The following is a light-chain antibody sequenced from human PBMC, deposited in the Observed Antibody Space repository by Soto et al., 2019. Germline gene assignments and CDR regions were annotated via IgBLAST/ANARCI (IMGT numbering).Light chain of an antibody. CDR2: GAS. CDR1: QSLRSS. V-gene: IGKV3-20*01. J-gene: IGKJ1*01. CDR3: QQYVSSPWA. Sequence: ETMMTQSPDTLSVSLGERATLSCSASQSLRSSLAWYQQKPGQAPRLIIYGASRRATGTPDRFTGSGSGTDFTLTISRLEPEDFAVYYCQQYVSSPWAFGQGTKVDIK.